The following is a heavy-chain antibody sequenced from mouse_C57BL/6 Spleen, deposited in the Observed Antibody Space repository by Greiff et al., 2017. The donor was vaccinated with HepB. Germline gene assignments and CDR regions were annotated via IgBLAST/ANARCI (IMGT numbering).Heavy chain of an antibody. CDR1: GYAFSSSW. J-gene: IGHJ3*01. CDR3: AEDGYLFAY. CDR2: IYPGDGDT. D-gene: IGHD2-3*01. Sequence: QVQLQQSGPELVKPGASVKISCKASGYAFSSSWMNWVKQRPGKGLEWIGRIYPGDGDTNYNGKFKGKATLTADKSSSTAYMQLSSLTSEDSAVYFCAEDGYLFAYWGQGTLVTVSA. V-gene: IGHV1-82*01.